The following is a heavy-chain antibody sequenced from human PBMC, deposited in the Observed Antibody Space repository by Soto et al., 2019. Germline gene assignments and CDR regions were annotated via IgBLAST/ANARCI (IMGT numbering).Heavy chain of an antibody. V-gene: IGHV3-30*04. D-gene: IGHD6-13*01. Sequence: PGGSLRLSCAASGFTFSSYAMHWVRQAPGKGLEWVAVISYDGSNKYYADSVKGRFTISRDNSKNTLYLQMNSLRAEDTAVYYCAKDRKHSSSWEPFDYWGQGTLVTVSS. CDR1: GFTFSSYA. J-gene: IGHJ4*02. CDR2: ISYDGSNK. CDR3: AKDRKHSSSWEPFDY.